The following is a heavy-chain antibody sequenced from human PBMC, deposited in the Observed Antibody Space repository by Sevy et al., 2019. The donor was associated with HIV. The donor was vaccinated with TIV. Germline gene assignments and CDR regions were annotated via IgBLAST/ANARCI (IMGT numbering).Heavy chain of an antibody. CDR3: AGVLVVVVTAIPYYYGMDV. CDR1: GGTFSSYA. V-gene: IGHV1-69*13. J-gene: IGHJ6*02. Sequence: ASVKVSCKASGGTFSSYAISWVRQAPGQGLEWMGGIIPIFGKANYAQKFQGRVTITGDESTSTAYMELSSLRSEDTAVYYGAGVLVVVVTAIPYYYGMDVWGQGTTVTVSS. D-gene: IGHD2-21*02. CDR2: IIPIFGKA.